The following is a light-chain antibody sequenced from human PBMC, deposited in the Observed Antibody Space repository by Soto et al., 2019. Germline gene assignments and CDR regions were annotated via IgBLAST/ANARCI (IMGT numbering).Light chain of an antibody. Sequence: QSALTQPASVSGSPGQSITISCTGTIDDVGAYNYVSWYQQRPGSAPQLLIYDVNNRPSGASNRFSGSESGHTAYLTISGLQSDDEANYHCASYTSTYTLVFGTGTKVTV. CDR2: DVN. CDR3: ASYTSTYTLV. J-gene: IGLJ1*01. CDR1: IDDVGAYNY. V-gene: IGLV2-14*01.